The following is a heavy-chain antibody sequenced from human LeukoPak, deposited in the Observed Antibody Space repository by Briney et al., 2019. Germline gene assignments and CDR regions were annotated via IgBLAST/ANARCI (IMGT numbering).Heavy chain of an antibody. D-gene: IGHD2-2*01. V-gene: IGHV4-39*07. CDR3: ARSKTVVVPAEGWFDP. CDR1: GGSISSSSYY. J-gene: IGHJ5*02. CDR2: IYYSGST. Sequence: SETLSLTCTVSGGSISSSSYYWGWIRQPPGKGLEWIGSIYYSGSTYYNPSLKSRVTISVDTSKNQFSLKLSSVTAADTAVYYCARSKTVVVPAEGWFDPWGQGTLVTVSS.